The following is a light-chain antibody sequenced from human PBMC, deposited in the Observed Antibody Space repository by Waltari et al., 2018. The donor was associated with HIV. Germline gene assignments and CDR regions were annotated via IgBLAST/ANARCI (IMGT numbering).Light chain of an antibody. CDR2: EDT. CDR3: QAWDTSVWV. Sequence: SYELTQSPSLSVSPGQTASITCSGDKLGGQYACWYQQKPGQSPVLVIYEDTKRPSGIPERFSGSSSGNTATLTIRGTQAVDAADYYCQAWDTSVWVFGGGTKLTVL. J-gene: IGLJ3*02. CDR1: KLGGQY. V-gene: IGLV3-1*01.